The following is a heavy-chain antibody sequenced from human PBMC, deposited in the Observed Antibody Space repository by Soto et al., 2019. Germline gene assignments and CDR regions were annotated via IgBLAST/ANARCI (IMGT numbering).Heavy chain of an antibody. CDR3: ARRDMLTGYVYFDY. V-gene: IGHV5-51*01. J-gene: IGHJ4*02. Sequence: PGESLKISCKGSGYRFTSYWIGWVRQMPGKGLEWMGIIYPDDSDTRYSPSFQGHVTISTDKSISTAYLQWSSLKASDSATYYCARRDMLTGYVYFDYWGQGTQVTVSS. CDR1: GYRFTSYW. CDR2: IYPDDSDT. D-gene: IGHD3-9*01.